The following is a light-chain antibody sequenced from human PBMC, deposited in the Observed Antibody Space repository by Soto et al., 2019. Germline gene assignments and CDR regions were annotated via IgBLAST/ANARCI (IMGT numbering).Light chain of an antibody. CDR2: GVS. CDR3: QQYGTSPRT. J-gene: IGKJ1*01. Sequence: EIVLTQSPGTLSLSPGERATLSCRASQSVRSSYLAWYQQKLGQAPRLLIYGVSNRATGIPDRFSGSGSGIDFTLTISRLESEDFAVYYCQQYGTSPRTFGQGTKVEIK. V-gene: IGKV3-20*01. CDR1: QSVRSSY.